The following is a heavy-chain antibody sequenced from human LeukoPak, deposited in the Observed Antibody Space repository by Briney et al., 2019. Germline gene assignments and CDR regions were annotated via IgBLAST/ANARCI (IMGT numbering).Heavy chain of an antibody. CDR1: GGSISRYY. CDR3: ARGGRAFEWELLHYFDY. J-gene: IGHJ4*02. V-gene: IGHV4-59*01. D-gene: IGHD1-26*01. Sequence: PSETLSLXCTVSGGSISRYYWSWIRQPPGKGLEWIGYMYYSGSTNYNPSLKSRVTISVDTSKNQFSLKLSSVTAADTAVYYCARGGRAFEWELLHYFDYWGQGTLVTVSS. CDR2: MYYSGST.